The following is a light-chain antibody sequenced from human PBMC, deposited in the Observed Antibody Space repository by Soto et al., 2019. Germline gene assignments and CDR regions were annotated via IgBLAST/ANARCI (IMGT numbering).Light chain of an antibody. Sequence: SYELTQPPSVSVSPGQTASITCSGDKLDNKYVAWYRQKPGQSPLLIIFQDDRRPSGIPERFSGSNPGNTATLTISGTQVMDEADYFCQAWDTSDVIFGGGTKLTVL. V-gene: IGLV3-1*01. J-gene: IGLJ2*01. CDR3: QAWDTSDVI. CDR1: KLDNKY. CDR2: QDD.